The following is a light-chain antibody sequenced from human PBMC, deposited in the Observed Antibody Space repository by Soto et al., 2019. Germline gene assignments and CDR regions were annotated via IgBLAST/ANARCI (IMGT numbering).Light chain of an antibody. Sequence: EVVLTQSPAILSLSPGERATLSCRASQSVGNFLTWYQQKPGQAPRLLIYGASTRATGIPARFSGSGSGTEFTLTISSLQPDDFATYYCQQYNSYSDTFGQGTKVDIK. CDR1: QSVGNF. CDR2: GAS. CDR3: QQYNSYSDT. J-gene: IGKJ2*01. V-gene: IGKV3-15*01.